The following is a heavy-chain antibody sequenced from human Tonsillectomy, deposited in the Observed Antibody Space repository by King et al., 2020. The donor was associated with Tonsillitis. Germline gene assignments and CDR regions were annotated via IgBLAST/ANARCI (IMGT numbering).Heavy chain of an antibody. V-gene: IGHV3-23*03. Sequence: VQLVESGGGLVQSGGSLRLSCAASGFTFSIYTMSWVRQAPGKGLEWVSVIYNGSKAYYADSVKGRFNIFRDNSKNTVYLQMNSLRVEDTAVYYCAKDIWGAAGTPWGQGTLVTVAS. CDR2: IYNGSKA. D-gene: IGHD6-13*01. CDR1: GFTFSIYT. J-gene: IGHJ5*02. CDR3: AKDIWGAAGTP.